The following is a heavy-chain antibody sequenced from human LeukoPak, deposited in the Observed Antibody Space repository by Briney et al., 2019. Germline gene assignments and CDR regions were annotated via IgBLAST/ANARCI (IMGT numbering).Heavy chain of an antibody. CDR1: GGTFSSYT. V-gene: IGHV1-69*02. D-gene: IGHD3-22*01. Sequence: ASVKVSCKASGGTFSSYTISWVRQAPGQGLEWMGRIIPILVIANYAQKFQGRVTITADKSTSTAYMELSSLRSEDTAVYYCARAGGSSGRDAFDIWGQGTMVTVSS. J-gene: IGHJ3*02. CDR3: ARAGGSSGRDAFDI. CDR2: IIPILVIA.